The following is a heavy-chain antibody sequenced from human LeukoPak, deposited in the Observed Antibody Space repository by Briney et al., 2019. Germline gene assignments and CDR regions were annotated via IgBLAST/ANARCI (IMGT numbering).Heavy chain of an antibody. CDR2: INRSGST. J-gene: IGHJ4*02. D-gene: IGHD3-9*01. V-gene: IGHV4-34*01. CDR1: GASFRGYY. Sequence: PSETLSLTCAVYGASFRGYYWSWIRQPPGKGLEWIGEINRSGSTNYNPSLKSRVTISVDTSKNQFSLKLSSVTAADTAVYYCARSKDILTGYCFDYWGQGTLVTVSS. CDR3: ARSKDILTGYCFDY.